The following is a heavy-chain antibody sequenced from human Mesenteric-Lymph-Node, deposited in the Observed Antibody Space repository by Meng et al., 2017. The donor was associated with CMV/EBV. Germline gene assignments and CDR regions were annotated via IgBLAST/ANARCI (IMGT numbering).Heavy chain of an antibody. J-gene: IGHJ5*02. D-gene: IGHD6-13*01. CDR3: AGGIAAAGSRWFDP. V-gene: IGHV1-69*02. CDR1: GGTFSSYT. CDR2: IIPILGIA. Sequence: QVQLVQSGAEVKKPGSSVKVSCKASGGTFSSYTISCVRQAPGQGLEWMGRIIPILGIANYAQKFQGRVTITADKSTSTAYMELRSLRSEDTAVYYCAGGIAAAGSRWFDPWGQGTLVTVSS.